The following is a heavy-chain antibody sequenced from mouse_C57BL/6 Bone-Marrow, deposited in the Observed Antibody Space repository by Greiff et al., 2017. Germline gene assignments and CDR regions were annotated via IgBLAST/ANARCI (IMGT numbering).Heavy chain of an antibody. D-gene: IGHD2-4*01. CDR2: IDPNSGGT. V-gene: IGHV1-72*01. Sequence: QVQLQQPGAELVKPGASVKLSCKASGYTFTSYWMHWVKQRPGRGLEWIGRIDPNSGGTKYNEKFKSKATLTVDKPSSTAYMQLSSLTSEESAVDYCARYVPLRPGAWFAYWGQGTLVTVSA. CDR1: GYTFTSYW. J-gene: IGHJ3*01. CDR3: ARYVPLRPGAWFAY.